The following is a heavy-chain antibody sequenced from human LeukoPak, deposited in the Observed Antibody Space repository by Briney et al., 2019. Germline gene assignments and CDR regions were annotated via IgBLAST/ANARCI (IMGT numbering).Heavy chain of an antibody. D-gene: IGHD3-22*01. V-gene: IGHV3-53*01. CDR3: ARTRITMIVGLASRFDY. J-gene: IGHJ4*02. CDR2: IYSGGST. CDR1: GFVVGGNY. Sequence: SGGSLRLSCAASGFVVGGNYMSWVRQAPGKGLEWVSVIYSGGSTYYADSVKGRFSTSRDSSTSTLFLQMDSLRVEDTAMYYCARTRITMIVGLASRFDYWGQGTLVTVSS.